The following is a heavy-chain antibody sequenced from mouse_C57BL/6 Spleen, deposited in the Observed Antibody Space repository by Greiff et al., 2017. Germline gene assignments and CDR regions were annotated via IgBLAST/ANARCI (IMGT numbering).Heavy chain of an antibody. Sequence: QVQLQQPGAELVRPGSSVKLSCKASGYTFTSYWMHWVKQRPIQGLEWIGNIDPSDSETHYNQKFKDKATLTVDKSSSTAYMQLSSLTSEDSAVYYCARGGKDYDPWFAYWGQGTLVTVSA. D-gene: IGHD2-4*01. CDR1: GYTFTSYW. CDR2: IDPSDSET. CDR3: ARGGKDYDPWFAY. V-gene: IGHV1-52*01. J-gene: IGHJ3*01.